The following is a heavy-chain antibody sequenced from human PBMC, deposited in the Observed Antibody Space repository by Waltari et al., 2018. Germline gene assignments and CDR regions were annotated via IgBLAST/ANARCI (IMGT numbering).Heavy chain of an antibody. CDR2: ISSSGCNS. Sequence: EVQLLESGGGLVQPRGYLSLYCEAPGFVFSNCAMYWVRRDPGKGREWVSSISSSGCNSYYTDSVKGRFTISRDNSKNTVYLEVNSLRVEDTATYYCAKRGGTGPVAVAGIHCDYWGQGALVIVSS. CDR1: GFVFSNCA. D-gene: IGHD6-13*01. V-gene: IGHV3-23*01. CDR3: AKRGGTGPVAVAGIHCDY. J-gene: IGHJ4*02.